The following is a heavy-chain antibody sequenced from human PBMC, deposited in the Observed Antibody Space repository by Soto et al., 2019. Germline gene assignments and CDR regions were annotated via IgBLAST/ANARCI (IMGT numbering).Heavy chain of an antibody. CDR2: INHSGST. CDR3: ARAFLPRAAAGTRDYYMDV. D-gene: IGHD6-13*01. CDR1: VGSFSGYH. J-gene: IGHJ6*03. Sequence: LSLTGALYVGSFSGYHLRRNRQPPGKGLEWIGEINHSGSTNYNPSLKSRVTISVDTSKNQFSLKLSSVTAADTAVYYCARAFLPRAAAGTRDYYMDVWGKGTTVTVS. V-gene: IGHV4-34*01.